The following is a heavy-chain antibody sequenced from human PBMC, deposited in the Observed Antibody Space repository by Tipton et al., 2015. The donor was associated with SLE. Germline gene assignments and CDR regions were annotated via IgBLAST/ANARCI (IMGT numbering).Heavy chain of an antibody. D-gene: IGHD2-15*01. J-gene: IGHJ4*02. CDR2: ISAYNANT. Sequence: QLVQSGAEVRKPGASVRVPCKASGYTLSSYGISWVRQAPGQGLEWMGWISAYNANTNYAQKLQGRVTMTTDTSTSTAYMELRSLRSDDTAVYYCARGYCSGGSCYYFDYWGQGTLVTVSS. CDR3: ARGYCSGGSCYYFDY. CDR1: GYTLSSYG. V-gene: IGHV1-18*01.